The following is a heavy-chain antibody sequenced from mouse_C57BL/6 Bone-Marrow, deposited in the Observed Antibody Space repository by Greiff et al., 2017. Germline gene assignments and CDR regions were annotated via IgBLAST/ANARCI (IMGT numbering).Heavy chain of an antibody. CDR3: ATGTMITNY. D-gene: IGHD2-4*01. CDR2: INPNYGTT. J-gene: IGHJ2*01. V-gene: IGHV1-39*01. Sequence: FHLQNSLPYLLKPCSSFKISCKASGYSFTDYNMNWVKQSNGKSLEWIGVINPNYGTTSYNQKFKGKATLTVDQSSSTAYMQLNSLTSEDSAVYYCATGTMITNYWGQGTTLTVSS. CDR1: GYSFTDYN.